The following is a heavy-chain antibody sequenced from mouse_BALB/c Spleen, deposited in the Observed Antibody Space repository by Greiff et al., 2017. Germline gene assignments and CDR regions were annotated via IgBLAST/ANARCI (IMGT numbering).Heavy chain of an antibody. CDR1: EYEFPSHD. CDR3: ARRGYRYDGAWFAY. D-gene: IGHD2-14*01. CDR2: INSDGGST. Sequence: EVKLVESGGGLVQPGESLKLSCESNEYEFPSHDMSWVRKTPEKRLELVAAINSDGGSTYYPDTMERRFIISRDNTKKTLYLQMSSLRSEDTALYYCARRGYRYDGAWFAYWGQGTLVTVSA. V-gene: IGHV5-2*03. J-gene: IGHJ3*01.